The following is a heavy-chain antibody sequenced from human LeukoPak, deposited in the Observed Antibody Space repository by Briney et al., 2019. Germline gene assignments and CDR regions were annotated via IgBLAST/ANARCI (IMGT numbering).Heavy chain of an antibody. CDR2: ISAYNGNT. Sequence: ASVKVSCKASGYTFISYGISWVRQAPGRGLEWMGWISAYNGNTNYAQKLQGRVTMTTDTSTSTAYMELRSLRSDDTAVYYCARAMRIQLREDYWGQGTLVTVSS. V-gene: IGHV1-18*04. CDR1: GYTFISYG. D-gene: IGHD5-18*01. CDR3: ARAMRIQLREDY. J-gene: IGHJ4*02.